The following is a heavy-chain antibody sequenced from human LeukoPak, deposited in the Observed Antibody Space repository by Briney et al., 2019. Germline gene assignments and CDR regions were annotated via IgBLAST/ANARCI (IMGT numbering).Heavy chain of an antibody. J-gene: IGHJ5*02. Sequence: PSQTLSLTCTVSGGSISSGDYYWSWLRQPPGKGLEWIGYIYYSGSTYYNPSLKSRVTISVDTSKNQFSLKLSSVTAADTAVYYCACERANWNTNWFDPWGQGTLVTVSS. CDR1: GGSISSGDYY. CDR2: IYYSGST. D-gene: IGHD1-1*01. V-gene: IGHV4-30-4*01. CDR3: ACERANWNTNWFDP.